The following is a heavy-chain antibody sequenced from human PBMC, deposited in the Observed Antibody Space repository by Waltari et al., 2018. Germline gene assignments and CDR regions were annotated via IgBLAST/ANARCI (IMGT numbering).Heavy chain of an antibody. CDR3: VGATAYWDV. CDR1: GITLSSYW. J-gene: IGHJ6*02. Sequence: ELQLVESGGGLVQPGGSLRLSCEGSGITLSSYWMHWVRQTPGKGLVWLSRINTDGSWITYADSVKGRFTISRDDSKNTLYLQMNSLRAEDTGVYYCVGATAYWDVWSQGTTVTVSS. V-gene: IGHV3-74*01. D-gene: IGHD1-26*01. CDR2: INTDGSWI.